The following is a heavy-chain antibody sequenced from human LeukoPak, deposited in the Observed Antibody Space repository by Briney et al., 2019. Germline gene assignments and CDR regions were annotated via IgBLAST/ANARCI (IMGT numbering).Heavy chain of an antibody. V-gene: IGHV3-23*01. Sequence: GVSLRLSCAASGFTFSSYAMSWVRHAPGKGLEWVSAISGSGGSTYYADSVKGRFTISRDNSKNTLYLQMNSLRAEDTAVYYCAKLPSSSWYYWGQGTLVTVSS. CDR3: AKLPSSSWYY. J-gene: IGHJ4*02. CDR2: ISGSGGST. D-gene: IGHD6-13*01. CDR1: GFTFSSYA.